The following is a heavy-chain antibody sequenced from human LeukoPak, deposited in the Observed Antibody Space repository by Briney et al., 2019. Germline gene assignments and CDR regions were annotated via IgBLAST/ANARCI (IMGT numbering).Heavy chain of an antibody. Sequence: QPGGSLRLSCAASGFTYGSYAMSWVRQAPGKGLEWVSLISGSGDATKTADSAKGRFTISRDNSKNTLYLQMNGLRAEDTAVYYCAKFGTRSGRDAFDIWGQGTMVTVSS. CDR3: AKFGTRSGRDAFDI. CDR1: GFTYGSYA. CDR2: ISGSGDAT. J-gene: IGHJ3*02. D-gene: IGHD6-25*01. V-gene: IGHV3-23*01.